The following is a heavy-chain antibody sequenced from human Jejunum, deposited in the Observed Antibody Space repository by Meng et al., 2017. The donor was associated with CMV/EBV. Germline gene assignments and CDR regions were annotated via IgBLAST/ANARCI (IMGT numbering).Heavy chain of an antibody. CDR1: GFTFSSYW. CDR3: ASAPSGLGFTEATN. V-gene: IGHV3-74*01. CDR2: ISSHGSST. J-gene: IGHJ1*01. D-gene: IGHD3-10*01. Sequence: GFTFSSYWMHWVRQAPGKGLVWVSRISSHGSSTSYADSVKGRFTISRDNAKNTLYLQMNSLRDDDTGVYYCASAPSGLGFTEATNWGQGTLVTVSS.